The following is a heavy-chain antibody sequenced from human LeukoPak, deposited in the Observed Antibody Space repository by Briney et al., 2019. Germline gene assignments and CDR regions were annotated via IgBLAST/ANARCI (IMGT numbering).Heavy chain of an antibody. CDR3: ARGGLAAADFSWNWFDP. J-gene: IGHJ5*02. CDR1: GYTFTSYA. CDR2: INAGNGNT. D-gene: IGHD6-13*01. Sequence: ASVKVSCKASGYTFTSYAMHWVRQAPGQRLEWMGWINAGNGNTKYSQKFQGRVTITRDTSASTAYMELSSLRSEDTAVYYCARGGLAAADFSWNWFDPWGQGTLVTVSS. V-gene: IGHV1-3*01.